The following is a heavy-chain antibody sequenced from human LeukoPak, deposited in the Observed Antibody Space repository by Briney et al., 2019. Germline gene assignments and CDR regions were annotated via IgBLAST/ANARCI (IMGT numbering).Heavy chain of an antibody. CDR2: IYYSGST. V-gene: IGHV4-30-4*08. D-gene: IGHD3-3*01. CDR1: GGTISSGDYY. CDR3: ARSDRITIFGGYFQH. J-gene: IGHJ1*01. Sequence: SETLSLTCTVSGGTISSGDYYWSWIRQPPGKGLEWIGYIYYSGSTYYNPSLKSRVMISVDTSKNQFSLKLSSVTAADTAVYYCARSDRITIFGGYFQHWGQGTLVTVSS.